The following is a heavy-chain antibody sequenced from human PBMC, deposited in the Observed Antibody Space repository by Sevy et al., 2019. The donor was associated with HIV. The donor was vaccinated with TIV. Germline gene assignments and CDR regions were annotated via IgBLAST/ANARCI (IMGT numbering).Heavy chain of an antibody. CDR2: ISNDGNKK. J-gene: IGHJ5*02. Sequence: GGSLRLSCGASGFNFSPYTMHWVRQAPGKGLEWVTSISNDGNKKYYADSVKGRFIISRDNPKNTMYLQMNSLKPQDTAVYYCAKEGYYYDSRGHDWFDPWDQGTQVTVSS. D-gene: IGHD3-22*01. CDR3: AKEGYYYDSRGHDWFDP. CDR1: GFNFSPYT. V-gene: IGHV3-30*18.